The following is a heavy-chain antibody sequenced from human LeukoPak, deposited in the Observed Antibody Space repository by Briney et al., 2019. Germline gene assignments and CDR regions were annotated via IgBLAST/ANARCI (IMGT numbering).Heavy chain of an antibody. CDR1: GGSIIYTSYY. CDR3: ASSYYYGSGSYYTHFDY. Sequence: PSETLSLTCTVSGGSIIYTSYYWGWIRQPPGKGLEWIGNIYYSGSTNYNPSLKSRVTISVDTSKNQFSLKLSSVTAADTAVYYCASSYYYGSGSYYTHFDYWGQGTLVTVSS. V-gene: IGHV4-39*07. CDR2: IYYSGST. D-gene: IGHD3-10*01. J-gene: IGHJ4*02.